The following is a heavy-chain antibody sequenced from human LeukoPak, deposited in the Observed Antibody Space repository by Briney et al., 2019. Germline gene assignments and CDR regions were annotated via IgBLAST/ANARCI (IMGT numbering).Heavy chain of an antibody. CDR3: ARDGAGGSPADNWFDP. D-gene: IGHD3-10*01. Sequence: GGSLRLSCAASGFTFSSYSMNWVRQAPGKGLEWVSSISSSSSYIYYADSVKGRFTISRDNAKNSLYLQMNSLRAEDTAVYYCARDGAGGSPADNWFDPWGQGTLVTVSS. V-gene: IGHV3-21*01. CDR1: GFTFSSYS. J-gene: IGHJ5*02. CDR2: ISSSSSYI.